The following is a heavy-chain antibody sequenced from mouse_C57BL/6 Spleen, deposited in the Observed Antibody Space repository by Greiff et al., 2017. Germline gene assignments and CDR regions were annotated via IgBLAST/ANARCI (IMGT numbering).Heavy chain of an antibody. CDR3: ARRGYYGSSYYFDY. Sequence: QVQLKQSGPELVKPGASVKISCKASGYAFSSSWMNWVKQRPGKGLEWIGRIYPGNGDTNYNGKFKGKATLTADKSSSTAYMQLSSLTSEDSAVYFCARRGYYGSSYYFDYWGQGTTLTVSS. D-gene: IGHD1-1*01. CDR1: GYAFSSSW. CDR2: IYPGNGDT. V-gene: IGHV1-82*01. J-gene: IGHJ2*01.